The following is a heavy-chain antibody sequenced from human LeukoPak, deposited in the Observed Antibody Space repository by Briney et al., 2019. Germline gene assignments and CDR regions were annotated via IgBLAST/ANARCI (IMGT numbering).Heavy chain of an antibody. CDR3: XXXXXXGILTGYHPTERDHYYMDV. Sequence: SETLSLTCTVSGGSISSSSYYWGWIRQPPVKGLEWIGSIYYSGSTYYSPSLKSRVTISVDTSKNQFSLKLSSVTAADTAVYXXXXXXXXGILTGYHPTERDHYYMDVWGKGTTVTISS. J-gene: IGHJ6*03. V-gene: IGHV4-39*03. CDR2: IYYSGST. CDR1: GGSISSSSYY. D-gene: IGHD3-9*01.